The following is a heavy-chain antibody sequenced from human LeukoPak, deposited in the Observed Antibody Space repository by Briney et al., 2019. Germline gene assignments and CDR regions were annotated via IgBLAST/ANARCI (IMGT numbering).Heavy chain of an antibody. Sequence: GGSLRLSCAASGFTFSDYNMRWIRQAPGKGLEWVSSISRSGSTKYYADSVKGRFTVSRDNAKNSLYLQMNSLRAEDTAVYYCAREDRMVRGVVFDYWGQGTLVTVSS. D-gene: IGHD3-10*01. V-gene: IGHV3-11*04. CDR2: ISRSGSTK. CDR1: GFTFSDYN. J-gene: IGHJ4*02. CDR3: AREDRMVRGVVFDY.